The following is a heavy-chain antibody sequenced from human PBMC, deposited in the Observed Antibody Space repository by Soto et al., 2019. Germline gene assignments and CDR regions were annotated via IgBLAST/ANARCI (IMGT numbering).Heavy chain of an antibody. CDR1: GGTFSSYT. Sequence: QVQLVQSGAEVKKPGSSVKVSCKASGGTFSSYTISWVRQAPGQGLEWMGRIIPILGIANYAQKFQGRVTITADKSTSTAYMELSSLRSEDTAVYYCAITWGYCSGGSCSDYWGQGTLVTVSS. D-gene: IGHD2-15*01. V-gene: IGHV1-69*02. CDR2: IIPILGIA. CDR3: AITWGYCSGGSCSDY. J-gene: IGHJ4*02.